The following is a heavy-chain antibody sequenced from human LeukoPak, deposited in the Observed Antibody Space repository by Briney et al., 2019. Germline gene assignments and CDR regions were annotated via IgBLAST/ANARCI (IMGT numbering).Heavy chain of an antibody. V-gene: IGHV4-39*07. D-gene: IGHD6-19*01. J-gene: IGHJ6*02. CDR1: GGSISSSSYY. CDR2: IYYSGST. Sequence: SETLSLTCTVSGGSISSSSYYWGWIRQPPGKGLEWIGSIYYSGSTYYNPSLKSRVTISVDTSKNQFSLKLSSVTAADTAVYYCARVLSSGSIYYYYYGMDVWGQGTTVTVSS. CDR3: ARVLSSGSIYYYYYGMDV.